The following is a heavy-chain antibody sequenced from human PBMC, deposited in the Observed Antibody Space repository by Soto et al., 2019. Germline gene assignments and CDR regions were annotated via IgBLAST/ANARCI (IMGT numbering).Heavy chain of an antibody. J-gene: IGHJ4*02. CDR3: AGGVGFGELLYFDY. D-gene: IGHD3-10*01. CDR1: GGSISSGGYY. Sequence: QVQLQESGPGLVKPSQTLSLTCTVSGGSISSGGYYWSWIRQHPGKGLQWIGYIYYSGSTYYNPSLKSRVTISVDTSKTQFSLELSSGTAADTAVYYCAGGVGFGELLYFDYWGQGTLVPVSS. CDR2: IYYSGST. V-gene: IGHV4-31*03.